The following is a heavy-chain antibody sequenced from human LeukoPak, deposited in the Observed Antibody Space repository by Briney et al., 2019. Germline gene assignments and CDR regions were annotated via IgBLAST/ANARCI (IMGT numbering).Heavy chain of an antibody. V-gene: IGHV4-4*07. CDR1: GGSISSYY. D-gene: IGHD6-13*01. J-gene: IGHJ4*02. CDR2: IYASGNT. Sequence: PSETLSLTCTVSGGSISSYYWSWVRQPAGKGLEWIGRIYASGNTNYNPSLKGRVTMTVDTPKNQFSLNLSSVTAADTAVYYCARGRGSSWYYFDSWGQGNPGHRLL. CDR3: ARGRGSSWYYFDS.